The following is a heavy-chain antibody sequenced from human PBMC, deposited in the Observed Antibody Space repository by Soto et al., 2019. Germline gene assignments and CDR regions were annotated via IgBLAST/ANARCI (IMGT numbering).Heavy chain of an antibody. V-gene: IGHV1-18*04. CDR2: INTYKGHT. CDR3: ARAYGVGVGGLDH. D-gene: IGHD2-21*01. CDR1: GYTFTSHG. J-gene: IGHJ4*02. Sequence: QVQLVQFGAEVKKPGASVKVSCQTSGYTFTSHGISWVRQAPGQGLEWMGWINTYKGHTKYAQNSQGRVPMTTDTSTSTAYMELRSLRSDDTAVYYCARAYGVGVGGLDHWGQGTLVIVSS.